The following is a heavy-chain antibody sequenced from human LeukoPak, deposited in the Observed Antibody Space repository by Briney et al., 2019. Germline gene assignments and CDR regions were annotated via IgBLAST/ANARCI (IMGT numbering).Heavy chain of an antibody. CDR2: ISYDGSNK. CDR3: AREQGYGDWDY. J-gene: IGHJ4*02. CDR1: GFIFSNYS. V-gene: IGHV3-30-3*01. Sequence: SGGTLRLSCAASGFIFSNYSVHWFRLAQGKGLEGVAVISYDGSNKYYADSVKGRFTISRDNSKNTLYLQMNSLRAEDTAVYYCAREQGYGDWDYWGQGTLVTVSS. D-gene: IGHD4-17*01.